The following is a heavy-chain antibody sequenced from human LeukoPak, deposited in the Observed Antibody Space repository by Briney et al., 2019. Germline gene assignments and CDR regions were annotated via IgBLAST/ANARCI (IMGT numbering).Heavy chain of an antibody. CDR2: IYYSGST. Sequence: SETLSLTCTVSGGSISSSSYYWGWIRQPPGKGLEWIGGIYYSGSTYYNPSLKSRVTISVDTSKNQFSLKLSSVTAADTAVYYCARLSGYDSFVDYWGQGTLVTVSS. CDR1: GGSISSSSYY. J-gene: IGHJ4*02. CDR3: ARLSGYDSFVDY. V-gene: IGHV4-39*01. D-gene: IGHD5-12*01.